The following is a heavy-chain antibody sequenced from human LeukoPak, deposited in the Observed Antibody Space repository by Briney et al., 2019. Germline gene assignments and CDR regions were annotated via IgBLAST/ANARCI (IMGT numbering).Heavy chain of an antibody. V-gene: IGHV1-18*01. D-gene: IGHD6-19*01. CDR2: ISAYNGNT. CDR3: ARVPLRTYSSGWYYYYYGMDA. J-gene: IGHJ6*02. Sequence: ASVKVSCKASGYTFTSYGISWVRQAPGQGLEWMGWISAYNGNTNYAQKLQGRVTMTTDTSTSTAYMELRSLRSDDTAVYYCARVPLRTYSSGWYYYYYGMDAWGQGTTVTVSS. CDR1: GYTFTSYG.